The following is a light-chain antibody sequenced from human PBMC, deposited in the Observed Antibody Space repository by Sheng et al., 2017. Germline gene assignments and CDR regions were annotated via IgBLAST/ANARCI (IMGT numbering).Light chain of an antibody. Sequence: DTQMTQSPSSLSASIGDRVTITCRASQGISHSLAWYQQKPGRVPKLLIYAASDLCNQGSHLGSVAVDLGQISLSPSAACQPEDVATYYCQKYNTAPLTFGGGTKVEIK. V-gene: IGKV1-27*01. CDR1: QGISHS. J-gene: IGKJ4*01. CDR3: QKYNTAPLT. CDR2: AAS.